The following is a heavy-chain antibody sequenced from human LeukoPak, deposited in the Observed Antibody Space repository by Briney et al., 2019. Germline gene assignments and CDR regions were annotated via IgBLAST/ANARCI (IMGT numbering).Heavy chain of an antibody. CDR2: ISSSSSYT. CDR3: AAGTAADY. D-gene: IGHD6-13*01. CDR1: GIXFSDLY. V-gene: IGHV3-11*03. Sequence: GGSLRLSCVVSGIXFSDLYMNWIRQAPGKGLEWISYISSSSSYTDYAESVKGRFTISRDNAKSALYLEMNDLRVEDTAVYYCAAGTAADYWGQGTLVIVSS. J-gene: IGHJ4*02.